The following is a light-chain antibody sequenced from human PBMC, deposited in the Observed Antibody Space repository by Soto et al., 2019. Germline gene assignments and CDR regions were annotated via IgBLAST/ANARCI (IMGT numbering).Light chain of an antibody. Sequence: EIVMTQSPATLSVSPGERATLSCRASQSVSRNLAWYQQKPGQAPRRLIYGASTRATGIPARFSGSGSGTEFTLTISSLQSEDFAVYYCQQYNNWPPCTFGQGTKLEIK. V-gene: IGKV3-15*01. CDR1: QSVSRN. CDR2: GAS. CDR3: QQYNNWPPCT. J-gene: IGKJ2*02.